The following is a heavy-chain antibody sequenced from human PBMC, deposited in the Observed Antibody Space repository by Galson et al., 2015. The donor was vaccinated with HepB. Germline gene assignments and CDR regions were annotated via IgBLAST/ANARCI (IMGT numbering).Heavy chain of an antibody. CDR1: GGTFSSYV. V-gene: IGHV1-69*06. Sequence: SVKVSCKASGGTFSSYVISWVRQAPGQGLEWMGGIIPIFGTPNYAQKFQGRVTITADKSTSTAYMELSSLRSEDTAVYYCASRGVTTFGAFDIWGQGTMVTVSS. CDR3: ASRGVTTFGAFDI. D-gene: IGHD4-17*01. CDR2: IIPIFGTP. J-gene: IGHJ3*02.